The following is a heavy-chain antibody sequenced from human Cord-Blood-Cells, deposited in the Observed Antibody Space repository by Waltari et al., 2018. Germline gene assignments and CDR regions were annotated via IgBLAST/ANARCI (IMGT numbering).Heavy chain of an antibody. CDR3: ATSAVPAHYYYYYMDV. Sequence: QVQLVQSGAEVKKPGSSVKVSCKASGGTFSSYAISWVRQAPGQGLEWMGGIIPILGKANYAQKFQGRGTITADESTSTAYMELSSLRSEDTAVYYCATSAVPAHYYYYYMDVWGKGTTVTVSS. V-gene: IGHV1-69*01. D-gene: IGHD2-2*01. J-gene: IGHJ6*03. CDR1: GGTFSSYA. CDR2: IIPILGKA.